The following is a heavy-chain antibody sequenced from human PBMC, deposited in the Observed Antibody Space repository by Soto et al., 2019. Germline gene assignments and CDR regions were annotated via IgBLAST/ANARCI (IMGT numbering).Heavy chain of an antibody. V-gene: IGHV3-30-3*01. J-gene: IGHJ4*01. CDR2: TSADDSTK. D-gene: IGHD2-15*01. Sequence: QVQLRESGGGVVQPGGSLTLSSVTSGFIFRSHSIHWFRQAPGRGLEWVAVTSADDSTKFYAQSVKGRFIVSRDNFKNTIYLQMTSLRPEDTAVYFCAREVVLFYWYFDNWGQGIPVIVSS. CDR3: AREVVLFYWYFDN. CDR1: GFIFRSHS.